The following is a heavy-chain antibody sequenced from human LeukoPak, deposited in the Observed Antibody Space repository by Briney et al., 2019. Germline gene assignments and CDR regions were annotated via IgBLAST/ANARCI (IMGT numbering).Heavy chain of an antibody. CDR2: IYTSGST. CDR3: ARGRWVGATTLSYFDY. V-gene: IGHV4-4*07. D-gene: IGHD1-26*01. Sequence: SSETLSLTCTVSGGSISSYYWSWIRQPAGKGLEWIGRIYTSGSTNYNPSLKSRVTMSVDTSKNQFSLKLSSVTAADTAVYYCARGRWVGATTLSYFDYWGQGTLVTVSS. J-gene: IGHJ4*02. CDR1: GGSISSYY.